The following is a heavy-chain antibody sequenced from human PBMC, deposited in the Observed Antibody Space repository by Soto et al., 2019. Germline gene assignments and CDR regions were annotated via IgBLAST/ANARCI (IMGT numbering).Heavy chain of an antibody. D-gene: IGHD2-15*01. CDR3: ARDLFCSGGSCSNWFDP. J-gene: IGHJ5*02. CDR1: GFTFSSYS. V-gene: IGHV3-48*01. Sequence: EVQLVESGGGLVQPGGSLRLSCAASGFTFSSYSMNWVRQAPGKGLEWVSYISSSSSTIYYADSVKGRFTISRDNAKNSLYLQMNSLRAEDTAVYYCARDLFCSGGSCSNWFDPWGQGTLVTVSS. CDR2: ISSSSSTI.